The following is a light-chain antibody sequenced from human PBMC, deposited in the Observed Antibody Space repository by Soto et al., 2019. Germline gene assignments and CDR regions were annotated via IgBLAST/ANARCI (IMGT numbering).Light chain of an antibody. V-gene: IGKV3-20*01. CDR3: RQYGRSPPFT. Sequence: EIVMTQSPDTLSVSPGEGATLSCRASQSVSSKLAWYQQKPGQAPRLLIYGAASRATGIPDRFGGSGSGTDFTLTISRLEPEDFAVYYCRQYGRSPPFTFCQGTKVDIK. J-gene: IGKJ1*01. CDR1: QSVSSK. CDR2: GAA.